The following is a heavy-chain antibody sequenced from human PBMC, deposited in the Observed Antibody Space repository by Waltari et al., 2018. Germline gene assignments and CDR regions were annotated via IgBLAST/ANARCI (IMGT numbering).Heavy chain of an antibody. D-gene: IGHD3-16*01. CDR1: GFTFSSYA. CDR3: AMLTSYYGMDV. CDR2: IRGSGVST. J-gene: IGHJ6*02. V-gene: IGHV3-23*01. Sequence: EVQLLESGGGLVQPGGSLRLSCAASGFTFSSYAMSWVRQAPGKGLEWVSAIRGSGVSTDYADSGKGRFTISRDNSKNTLYLQMNSLRAEDTAVYYCAMLTSYYGMDVWGQGTTVTVSS.